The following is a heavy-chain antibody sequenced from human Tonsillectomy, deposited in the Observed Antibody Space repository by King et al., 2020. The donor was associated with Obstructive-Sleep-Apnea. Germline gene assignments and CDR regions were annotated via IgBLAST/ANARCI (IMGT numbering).Heavy chain of an antibody. CDR2: IYYSGST. CDR1: GGSISSGGYY. CDR3: ARGYDILTGYYPDYYGMDV. D-gene: IGHD3-9*01. Sequence: QLQESGPGLVKPSQTLSLTCTVSGGSISSGGYYWSWIRQHPGKGLEWIGYIYYSGSTYYNPSLKSRVTISVDTSKNQFSLKLSSVTAADTAVYYCARGYDILTGYYPDYYGMDVWGHGTTVTVSS. V-gene: IGHV4-31*03. J-gene: IGHJ6*02.